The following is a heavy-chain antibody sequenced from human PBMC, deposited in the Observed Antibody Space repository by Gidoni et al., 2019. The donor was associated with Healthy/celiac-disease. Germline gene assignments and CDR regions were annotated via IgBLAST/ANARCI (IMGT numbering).Heavy chain of an antibody. CDR2: IAYDGSNK. CDR1: GCNLRRHS. D-gene: IGHD6-19*01. J-gene: IGHJ6*02. CDR3: ARDRGSIIAVAGHYYGMDV. Sequence: QVPLMASGGAVVQPGRSLRLSCAASGCNLRRHSMHWVRQATGKGRAWGAIIAYDGSNKDYADALKGRFTISRDYSKNTLYLQMNSLRAEDTAVYYCARDRGSIIAVAGHYYGMDVWGQGTTVTVSS. V-gene: IGHV3-30-3*01.